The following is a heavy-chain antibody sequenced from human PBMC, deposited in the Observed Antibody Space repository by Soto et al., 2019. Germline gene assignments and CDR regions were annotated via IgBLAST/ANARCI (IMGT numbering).Heavy chain of an antibody. J-gene: IGHJ4*02. CDR3: ATYSAGGGGRGY. D-gene: IGHD3-16*01. Sequence: QVQLQESGPGLVKPSETLSLTCTVSGDSISSNHWSWIRQPPGKGLEWIGYIFYSGITYYNPSLKSRVTISVDTSKNQFSLKLSSVPAADTAMYYCATYSAGGGGRGYWGQGTLVTVSS. CDR1: GDSISSNH. V-gene: IGHV4-59*08. CDR2: IFYSGIT.